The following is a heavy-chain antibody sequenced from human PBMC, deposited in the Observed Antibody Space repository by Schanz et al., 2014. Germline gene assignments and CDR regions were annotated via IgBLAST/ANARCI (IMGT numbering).Heavy chain of an antibody. CDR3: AKDAENTAMITDYFDY. D-gene: IGHD5-18*01. Sequence: EVQLLESGGGLVEPGGSLRLSCAASGFSFSSYAMGWVRQARGKGLEWVSAMNESHSTIYYADSVRGRFTISRDNAENTLYLQMNSLRPEDTAVYYCAKDAENTAMITDYFDYWGQGTLVTVSS. V-gene: IGHV3-23*01. J-gene: IGHJ4*02. CDR1: GFSFSSYA. CDR2: MNESHSTI.